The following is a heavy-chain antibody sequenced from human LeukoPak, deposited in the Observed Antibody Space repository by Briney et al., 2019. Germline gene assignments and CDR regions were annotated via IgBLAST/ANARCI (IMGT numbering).Heavy chain of an antibody. CDR2: ISGSGGST. CDR1: GFTFSSYA. CDR3: AKSPAADPDAFDI. V-gene: IGHV3-23*01. D-gene: IGHD6-13*01. J-gene: IGHJ3*02. Sequence: PGGSLRLSCAASGFTFSSYAMTWVRQAPGKGLEWVSAISGSGGSTYYADSVKGRFTISRDNSKNTLYLQMNSLRAEDTAIYYCAKSPAADPDAFDIWGQGTMVTASS.